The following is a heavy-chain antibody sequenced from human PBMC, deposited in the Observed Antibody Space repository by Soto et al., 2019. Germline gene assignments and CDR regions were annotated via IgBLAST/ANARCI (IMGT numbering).Heavy chain of an antibody. CDR3: AGRMTTVTSFDY. CDR1: GFTFSDYY. CDR2: ISSSSSCT. J-gene: IGHJ4*02. D-gene: IGHD4-17*01. Sequence: QVQLVESGGGLVKPGGSLRLSCAASGFTFSDYYMSWIRQAPGKGLEWVSYISSSSSCTNYADSVKGRFTISRDNAKNSLYLQMNSLRAEDTAVYYCAGRMTTVTSFDYWGQGTLVTVSS. V-gene: IGHV3-11*06.